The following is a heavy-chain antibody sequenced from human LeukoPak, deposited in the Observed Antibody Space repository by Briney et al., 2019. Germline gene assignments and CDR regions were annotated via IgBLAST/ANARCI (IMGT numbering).Heavy chain of an antibody. D-gene: IGHD3-10*01. CDR3: ARHYGP. J-gene: IGHJ4*02. CDR2: IYYSGST. CDR1: GASISSGDYY. V-gene: IGHV4-39*01. Sequence: SETLSLTCTVSGASISSGDYYWGWIRQSPGRGLEWIGTIYYSGSTNYNPSLKSRVTISVDTSENQFSLRLTSVTATDTAVYYCARHYGPWGQGTLVTVSS.